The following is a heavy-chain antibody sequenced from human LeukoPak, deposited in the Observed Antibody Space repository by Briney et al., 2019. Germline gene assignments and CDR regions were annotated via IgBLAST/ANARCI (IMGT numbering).Heavy chain of an antibody. CDR1: GYTFTGYY. Sequence: EASVKVSCKASGYTFTGYYMHWVRQAPGQGLEWMGWINPNSGGTNYAQKFQGRVTMTRDTSISTAYMELSSLRSEDTAVYYCARAYNWNDFGYWGQGTLVTVSS. J-gene: IGHJ4*02. D-gene: IGHD1-1*01. V-gene: IGHV1-2*02. CDR3: ARAYNWNDFGY. CDR2: INPNSGGT.